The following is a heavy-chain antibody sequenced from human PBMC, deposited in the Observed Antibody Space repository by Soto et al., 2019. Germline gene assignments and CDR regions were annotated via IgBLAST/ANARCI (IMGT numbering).Heavy chain of an antibody. CDR3: AREKDAFDL. CDR1: GGSISSYY. Sequence: QVQLQESGPGLVKPSETLSLTCTVSGGSISSYYWSWIRQPPGKGLEWIGYIYYSGSTNYNPSLKSRVTISVDTSKNQFSLKLSSVTAADTAVYYCAREKDAFDLWGQGTMVTVSS. V-gene: IGHV4-59*01. CDR2: IYYSGST. J-gene: IGHJ3*01.